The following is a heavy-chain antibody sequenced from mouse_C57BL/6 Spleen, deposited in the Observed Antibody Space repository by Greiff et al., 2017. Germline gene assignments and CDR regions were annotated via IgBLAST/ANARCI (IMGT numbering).Heavy chain of an antibody. CDR3: AREGSTMVTTYYAMDY. V-gene: IGHV14-3*01. CDR2: IDPANGNT. Sequence: VQLKESVAELVRPGASVKLSCTASGFNIKNTYMHWVKQRPEQGLEWIGRIDPANGNTKYAPKFQGKATITADTSSNTAYLQLSSLTSEDTAIYYCAREGSTMVTTYYAMDYWGQGTSVTVSS. D-gene: IGHD2-2*01. CDR1: GFNIKNTY. J-gene: IGHJ4*01.